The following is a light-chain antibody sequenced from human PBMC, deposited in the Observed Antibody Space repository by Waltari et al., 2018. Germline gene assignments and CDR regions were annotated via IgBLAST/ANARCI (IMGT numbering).Light chain of an antibody. CDR2: KDS. Sequence: QSVLTQPPSASGTPGQRVTISFSGSSSNIGGNYVFWFHQLPGTAPKVLIYKDSQRPSGVPDRFSGSKSGTSASLAISGLRSEDEADYYCATWDDSLSGYVFGSGTKVTVL. CDR1: SSNIGGNY. J-gene: IGLJ1*01. V-gene: IGLV1-47*01. CDR3: ATWDDSLSGYV.